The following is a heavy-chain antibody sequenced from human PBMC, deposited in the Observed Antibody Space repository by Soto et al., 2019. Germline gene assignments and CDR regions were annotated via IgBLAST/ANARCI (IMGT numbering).Heavy chain of an antibody. D-gene: IGHD2-8*01. Sequence: QVQLQESGPGLVKPSETLSLTCTVSGGSISSYYWSWIRQPPGKGLEWIGYIYYSGSTNYNPSLKTRVTISVYTSKNQFSLKLSSVTAADTAVYYCARLPPNDYYGMDVWGQGTTVTVSS. V-gene: IGHV4-59*01. CDR3: ARLPPNDYYGMDV. J-gene: IGHJ6*02. CDR2: IYYSGST. CDR1: GGSISSYY.